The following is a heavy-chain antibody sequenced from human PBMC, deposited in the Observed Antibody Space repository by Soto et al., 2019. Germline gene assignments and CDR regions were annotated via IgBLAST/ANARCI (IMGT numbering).Heavy chain of an antibody. CDR2: IFSNDEK. D-gene: IGHD2-15*01. V-gene: IGHV2-26*01. CDR1: GFSLSNARMG. Sequence: QVTLKESGPVLVKPTEPLTLTCTVSGFSLSNARMGVSWIRQPPGKALEWLAHIFSNDEKSYSTSLKSRLTISKDTSKSQVVLTMTNMDPVDTATYYCARIPPYCSGGSCYSDYWGQGTLVTVSS. J-gene: IGHJ4*02. CDR3: ARIPPYCSGGSCYSDY.